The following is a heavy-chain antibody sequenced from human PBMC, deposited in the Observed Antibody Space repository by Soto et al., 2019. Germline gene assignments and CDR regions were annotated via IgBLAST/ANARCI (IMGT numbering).Heavy chain of an antibody. CDR1: GFSFSDYS. V-gene: IGHV3-30-3*01. J-gene: IGHJ6*02. D-gene: IGHD2-21*01. CDR3: AVMAGLVVSDDFGLDV. CDR2: ISYDGDKK. Sequence: ESGGGVVQPGRSLRLSCVGSGFSFSDYSIHWVRQAPGKGLEWVAFISYDGDKKFFADSVKGRFNISRDNAKNTVSLHMSSLRPEDTAVFHCAVMAGLVVSDDFGLDVWGQGTTVTVSS.